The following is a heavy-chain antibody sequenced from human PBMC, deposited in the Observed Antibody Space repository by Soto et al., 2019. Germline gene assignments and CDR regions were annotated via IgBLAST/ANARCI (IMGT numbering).Heavy chain of an antibody. CDR2: FDPEDGET. V-gene: IGHV1-24*01. D-gene: IGHD4-17*01. CDR3: ATASGDYGGNSGAFDI. J-gene: IGHJ3*02. CDR1: GYTLTELS. Sequence: ASVKVSCKVSGYTLTELSMHWVRQAPGKGLEWMGGFDPEDGETIYAQKFQGRVTMTEDTSTDTAYMELSSLRSEDTAVYYCATASGDYGGNSGAFDIWGQGXMVTV.